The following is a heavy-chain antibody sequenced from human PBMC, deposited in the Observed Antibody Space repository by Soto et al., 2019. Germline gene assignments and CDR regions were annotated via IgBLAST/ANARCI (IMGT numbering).Heavy chain of an antibody. Sequence: PSETLSLTCTVSGGSISSGGYYWSWIRQHPGKGLEWIGYIYYSGSTYYNPSLKSRVTISVDTSKNQFSLKLSSVTAADTAVYYCARDIVFYGMDVWGQGTTVTVSS. J-gene: IGHJ6*02. CDR3: ARDIVFYGMDV. CDR1: GGSISSGGYY. V-gene: IGHV4-31*03. CDR2: IYYSGST. D-gene: IGHD2-15*01.